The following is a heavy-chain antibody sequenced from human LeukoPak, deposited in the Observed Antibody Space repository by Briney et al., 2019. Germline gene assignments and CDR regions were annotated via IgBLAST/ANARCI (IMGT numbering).Heavy chain of an antibody. CDR3: ARDDQPIVVPAAMDY. CDR1: GFTFSSYS. CDR2: ISSSSSYI. J-gene: IGHJ4*02. D-gene: IGHD2-2*01. Sequence: GGSLRLSCAASGFTFSSYSMNRVRQAPGKGLEWVSSISSSSSYIYYADSVKGRFTISRDNAKNSLYLQMNSLRAEDTAVYYCARDDQPIVVPAAMDYWGQGTLVTVSS. V-gene: IGHV3-21*01.